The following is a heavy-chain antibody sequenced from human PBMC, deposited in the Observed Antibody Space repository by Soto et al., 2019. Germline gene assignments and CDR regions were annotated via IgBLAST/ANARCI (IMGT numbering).Heavy chain of an antibody. V-gene: IGHV4-59*01. CDR3: ARLVTTTELKPYYFDY. CDR2: IYYSGST. Sequence: ATLSLTCTVSGGSISSYYWSWIRQPPGKGLEWIGYIYYSGSTNYNPSLKSRVTISVDTSKNQFSLKLSSVTAADTAVYYCARLVTTTELKPYYFDYWGQGTLVTVSS. D-gene: IGHD4-17*01. J-gene: IGHJ4*02. CDR1: GGSISSYY.